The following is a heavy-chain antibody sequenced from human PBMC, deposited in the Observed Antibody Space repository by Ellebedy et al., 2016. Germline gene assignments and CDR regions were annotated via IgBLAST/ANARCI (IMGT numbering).Heavy chain of an antibody. CDR3: ARDRRSAAAGKGLDY. Sequence: ASVKVSCKASGYTFTSYGISWVRQAPGQGLEWMGWISAYNGNTNYAQKLQGRVTMTTDTSTSTAYMELRSLRSDDTAVYCCARDRRSAAAGKGLDYWGQGTLVTVSS. CDR1: GYTFTSYG. J-gene: IGHJ4*02. V-gene: IGHV1-18*04. D-gene: IGHD6-13*01. CDR2: ISAYNGNT.